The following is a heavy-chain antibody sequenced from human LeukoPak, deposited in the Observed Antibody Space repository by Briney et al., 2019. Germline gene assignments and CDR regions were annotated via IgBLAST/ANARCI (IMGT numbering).Heavy chain of an antibody. J-gene: IGHJ4*02. CDR1: GGSISTGSDY. D-gene: IGHD3-10*01. V-gene: IGHV4-61*02. CDR3: ARVMVGVRGLHFDD. Sequence: SETLSLTCTVSGGSISTGSDYWSWIRQAAGKGLEWIGRIYTSGSTDYNPSLRSRVTISVDTSKNQFSLRLSSVTAADTAVYYCARVMVGVRGLHFDDWGQGTLVTVSS. CDR2: IYTSGST.